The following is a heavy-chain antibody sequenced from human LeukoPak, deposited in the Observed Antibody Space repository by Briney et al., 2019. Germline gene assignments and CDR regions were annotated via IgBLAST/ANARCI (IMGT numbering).Heavy chain of an antibody. D-gene: IGHD6-13*01. J-gene: IGHJ4*02. Sequence: PGRSLRLSCAASGFTFSSDGMHWVRQAPGKGLEWVAVIWYDGSNKYYADSVKGRFTISRDNSKNTLYLQMNSLRAEDTAVYYCARDRAAAGEYYFDYWGQGTLVTVSS. CDR2: IWYDGSNK. V-gene: IGHV3-33*01. CDR1: GFTFSSDG. CDR3: ARDRAAAGEYYFDY.